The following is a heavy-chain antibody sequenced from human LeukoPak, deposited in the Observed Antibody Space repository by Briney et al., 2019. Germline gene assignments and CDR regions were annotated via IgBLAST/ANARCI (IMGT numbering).Heavy chain of an antibody. CDR3: ARENDRYGRIDY. Sequence: SETLSLTCTVSGGSISSGGYYWSWIRQHPGKGLEWIGYIYYSGSTYYNPSLKSRVIISIDTSKNQFSLRLSSLTAADTAVYYCARENDRYGRIDYWGQGTQVTVSS. V-gene: IGHV4-61*08. CDR2: IYYSGST. J-gene: IGHJ4*02. D-gene: IGHD5-18*01. CDR1: GGSISSGGYY.